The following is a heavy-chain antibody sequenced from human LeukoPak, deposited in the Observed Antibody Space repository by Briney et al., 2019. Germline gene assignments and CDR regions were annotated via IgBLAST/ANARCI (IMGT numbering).Heavy chain of an antibody. V-gene: IGHV3-23*01. CDR2: ITGGGGDT. J-gene: IGHJ4*02. CDR1: GFTFSNYA. D-gene: IGHD6-19*01. CDR3: ARDGRGIAVTDY. Sequence: GGSLRLSCAASGFTFSNYAMAWVRQAPGKEPEWVSVITGGGGDTYHIDSVKGRFTISRDNSKNTLYLQMNSLRAEDTAVYYCARDGRGIAVTDYWGQGTLVTVSS.